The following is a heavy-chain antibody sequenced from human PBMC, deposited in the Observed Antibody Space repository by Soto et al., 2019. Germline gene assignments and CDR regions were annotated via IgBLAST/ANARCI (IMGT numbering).Heavy chain of an antibody. CDR3: ARLHPNPYYDILTGYYVRVEAYYGMDV. Sequence: PGASVKVSCKASGGTFSSYAISWVRQAPGQGLEWMGGIIPIFGTANYAQKFQGRVTITADKSTSTAYMELSSLRSEDTAVYYCARLHPNPYYDILTGYYVRVEAYYGMDVWGQGTTVTVSS. J-gene: IGHJ6*02. V-gene: IGHV1-69*06. D-gene: IGHD3-9*01. CDR2: IIPIFGTA. CDR1: GGTFSSYA.